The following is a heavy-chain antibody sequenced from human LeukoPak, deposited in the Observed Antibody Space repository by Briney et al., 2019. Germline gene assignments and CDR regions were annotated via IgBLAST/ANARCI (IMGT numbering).Heavy chain of an antibody. D-gene: IGHD5-18*01. Sequence: SETLSLTCTVSGGSISSYYWSWIRQPPGKGLEWIGYIYYSGSTNYNPSLKSRVTISVDTSKNQFSLKLSSVTAADTAVYYCARVGYSYGYYFDYWGQGTLVTVSS. CDR3: ARVGYSYGYYFDY. CDR1: GGSISSYY. CDR2: IYYSGST. J-gene: IGHJ4*02. V-gene: IGHV4-59*01.